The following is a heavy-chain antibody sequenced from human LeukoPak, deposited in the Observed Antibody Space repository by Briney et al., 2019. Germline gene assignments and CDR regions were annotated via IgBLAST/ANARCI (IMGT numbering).Heavy chain of an antibody. Sequence: PGGSLRLSCAATGFTFTGYPMHWVRQPPGKGLEWVAFIRYDGSNEYYADSVKGRFTISRDNAKNSLYLQMNSLRAEDTAVYYCARDAFTYCSGGSCYPFDNWGQGTLVTVSS. V-gene: IGHV3-30*02. CDR2: IRYDGSNE. D-gene: IGHD2-15*01. CDR3: ARDAFTYCSGGSCYPFDN. J-gene: IGHJ4*02. CDR1: GFTFTGYP.